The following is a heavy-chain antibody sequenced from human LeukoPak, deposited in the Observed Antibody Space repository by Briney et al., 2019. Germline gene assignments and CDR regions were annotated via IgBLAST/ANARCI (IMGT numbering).Heavy chain of an antibody. J-gene: IGHJ5*02. D-gene: IGHD2-2*01. CDR1: GGSISSSNW. Sequence: SGTLSLTCAVSGGSISSSNWWSWVRQPPGKGLEWIGEIYHSGSTNYNPSLKSRVTISVDKSKNQFSLKLSSVTAADTAVYYCARDGRCSSTSCPPSPWFDPWGQGTLVTVSS. CDR2: IYHSGST. CDR3: ARDGRCSSTSCPPSPWFDP. V-gene: IGHV4-4*02.